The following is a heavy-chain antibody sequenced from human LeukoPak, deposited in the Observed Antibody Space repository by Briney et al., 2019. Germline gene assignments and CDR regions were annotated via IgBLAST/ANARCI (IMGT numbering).Heavy chain of an antibody. V-gene: IGHV4-39*07. J-gene: IGHJ4*02. CDR1: GGSISSSSYY. CDR2: IFFSGTT. Sequence: SETLSLTCTVSGGSISSSSYYWGWIRQPPGKGLEWIGTIFFSGTTYYNPSLKSRFTISVDTSKNQFSLKLSSVTAADTAVYYCARDLYSGYSYGWDYFDYWGQGTLVTVSS. CDR3: ARDLYSGYSYGWDYFDY. D-gene: IGHD5-18*01.